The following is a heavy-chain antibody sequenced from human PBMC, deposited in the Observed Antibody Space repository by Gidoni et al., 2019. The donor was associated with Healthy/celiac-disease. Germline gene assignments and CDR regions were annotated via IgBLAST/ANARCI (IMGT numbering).Heavy chain of an antibody. D-gene: IGHD6-6*01. V-gene: IGHV3-33*01. CDR3: IFSSSSVDY. Sequence: QVQLVESGGGVVQPGSSLRLSCAASGFTFSSYGMHWVRQAPGKGLEWVAVIWYDGSNKYYADSVKGRFTISRDNSKNTLYLQMNSLRAEDTAVYYCIFSSSSVDYWGQGTLVTVSS. CDR1: GFTFSSYG. CDR2: IWYDGSNK. J-gene: IGHJ4*02.